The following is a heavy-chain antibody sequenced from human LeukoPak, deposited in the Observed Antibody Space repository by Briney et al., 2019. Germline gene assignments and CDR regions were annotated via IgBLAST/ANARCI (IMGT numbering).Heavy chain of an antibody. CDR2: MNPSSGNT. Sequence: ASVKVSCKASGYTFTSYDINWVRQATGQGLEWMGWMNPSSGNTGYAQKFQGRVTMTRNTSISTAYMELSSLRSEDTAVYYCARGAAMRGWFDPWGQGTLVTVSS. D-gene: IGHD2-2*01. V-gene: IGHV1-8*01. J-gene: IGHJ5*02. CDR1: GYTFTSYD. CDR3: ARGAAMRGWFDP.